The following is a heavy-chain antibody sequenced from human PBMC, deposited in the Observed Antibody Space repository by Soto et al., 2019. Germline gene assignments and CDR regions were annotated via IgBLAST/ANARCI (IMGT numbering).Heavy chain of an antibody. Sequence: QVHLQESGPGLVKPSQTLSLTCTVSGGSITTGNYYWSWIRQSPGKGLEWIGSINQRGYTSYTPSLKSRFTISSHTSKNQFSLRLTSVTAADTAVYYCAREIVYWGQGSLVTVSS. CDR1: GGSITTGNYY. D-gene: IGHD2-15*01. CDR2: INQRGYT. J-gene: IGHJ4*02. CDR3: AREIVY. V-gene: IGHV4-30-4*01.